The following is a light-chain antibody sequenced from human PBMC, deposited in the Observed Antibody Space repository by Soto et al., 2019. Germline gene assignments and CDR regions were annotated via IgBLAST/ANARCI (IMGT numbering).Light chain of an antibody. V-gene: IGLV2-14*03. Sequence: QSALTQPASVSGSPGQSITISCTGTSRDIGANNYVYWYQQHPGKAPKLMIYDVTNRPTGVSNRFSGSKSGNTASLTVSGLQAEDEADYYCSSYTTSSTLFGGGTKLTVL. CDR1: SRDIGANNY. CDR3: SSYTTSSTL. CDR2: DVT. J-gene: IGLJ2*01.